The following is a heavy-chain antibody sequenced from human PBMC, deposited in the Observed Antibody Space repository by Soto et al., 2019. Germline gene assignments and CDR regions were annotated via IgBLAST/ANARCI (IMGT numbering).Heavy chain of an antibody. CDR1: GGSISSYY. CDR2: IYYSGST. CDR3: ASWTPQSGVSIAALFRFGESSY. V-gene: IGHV4-59*01. D-gene: IGHD6-6*01. Sequence: SETLSLTCTVSGGSISSYYWSWIRQPPGKGLEWIGYIYYSGSTNYNPSLKSRVTISVDTSKNQFSLKLSSVTAADTAVYYCASWTPQSGVSIAALFRFGESSYWGQGTLVTVSS. J-gene: IGHJ4*02.